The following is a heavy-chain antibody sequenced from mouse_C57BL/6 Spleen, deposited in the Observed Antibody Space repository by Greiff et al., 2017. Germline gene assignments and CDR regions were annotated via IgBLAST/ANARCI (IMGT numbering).Heavy chain of an antibody. D-gene: IGHD2-3*01. CDR3: ARVDYDGNHYYAMDY. CDR2: LSPGSGGT. J-gene: IGHJ4*01. Sequence: QVQLQQSGAELVRPGPSVKVSCTASGYSFTNYLIEWVKQRPGQGLEWIGVLSPGSGGTNYNEKFKGKATMTADKSTSTAYMQLSSQTSEDAAVYFWARVDYDGNHYYAMDYWGQGTTVTVSS. CDR1: GYSFTNYL. V-gene: IGHV1-54*01.